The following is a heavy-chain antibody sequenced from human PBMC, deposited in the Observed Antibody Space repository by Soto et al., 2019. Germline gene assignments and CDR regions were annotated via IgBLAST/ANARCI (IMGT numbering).Heavy chain of an antibody. Sequence: QVQLVQSGAEVKKPGSSVKVSCKASGGTFSSYGISWVRQAPGQGLEWMGGIIPIIGTANYARKFQGRVTITADESTSTAYTELSSLRSEDTAAYYCARPTYYDFWSGYQTGYYYYGMDVWGQGTTVTVSS. CDR2: IIPIIGTA. J-gene: IGHJ6*02. D-gene: IGHD3-3*01. V-gene: IGHV1-69*12. CDR1: GGTFSSYG. CDR3: ARPTYYDFWSGYQTGYYYYGMDV.